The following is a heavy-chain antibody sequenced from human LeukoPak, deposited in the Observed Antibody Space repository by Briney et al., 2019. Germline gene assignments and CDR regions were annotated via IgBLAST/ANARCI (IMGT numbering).Heavy chain of an antibody. CDR3: ARAASIAARYYYYYGMYT. J-gene: IGHJ6*02. Sequence: ASVKVSCKASGYTFTGNCMHWVRQAPGQGLEWMGWINPNSGGTNYAQKFQGRVTMTRDTSISTAYMELSRLRSEDTTVYYCARAASIAARYYYYYGMYTCGQGTTVTVSS. CDR1: GYTFTGNC. V-gene: IGHV1-2*02. D-gene: IGHD6-6*01. CDR2: INPNSGGT.